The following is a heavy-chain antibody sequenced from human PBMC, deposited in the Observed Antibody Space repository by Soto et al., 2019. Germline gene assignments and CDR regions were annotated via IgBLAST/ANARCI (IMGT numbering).Heavy chain of an antibody. CDR1: GFTFSSYS. CDR3: ARIAVAGHYWSFDL. V-gene: IGHV3-48*01. Sequence: EVQLVESGGGLVQPGGSLRLSCAASGFTFSSYSMNWVRQAAGKGLEWVSDISSSSSTIYYADSVKGRFTISRDNSKNSLSLQMNSLSAEDTAVYYWARIAVAGHYWSFDLWGRGTLVTVSS. J-gene: IGHJ2*01. D-gene: IGHD6-19*01. CDR2: ISSSSSTI.